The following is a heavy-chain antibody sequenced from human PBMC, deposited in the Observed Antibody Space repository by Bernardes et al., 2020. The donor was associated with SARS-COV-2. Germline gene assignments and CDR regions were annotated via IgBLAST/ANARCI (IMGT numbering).Heavy chain of an antibody. D-gene: IGHD3-10*01. J-gene: IGHJ4*02. V-gene: IGHV3-48*01. CDR3: ARDQGFGENTFDY. Sequence: GGSLRLSCAASGFTFSSYSMNWVRQAPGKGLEWVSYISSSSSTIYYADSVKGRFTISRDNAKNSLYLQMNSLRAEDTAVYYCARDQGFGENTFDYWGQGTLVTVSS. CDR1: GFTFSSYS. CDR2: ISSSSSTI.